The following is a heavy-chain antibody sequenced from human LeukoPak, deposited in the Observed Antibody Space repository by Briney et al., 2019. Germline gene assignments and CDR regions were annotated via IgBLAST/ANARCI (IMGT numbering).Heavy chain of an antibody. D-gene: IGHD3-3*01. CDR2: IKQDGNEK. V-gene: IGHV3-7*01. CDR1: GFRFNTYW. CDR3: ARWDGNYDFWSGYSFDY. J-gene: IGHJ4*02. Sequence: GGSLRLSCAASGFRFNTYWMSWVRQAPGKGLEWVANIKQDGNEKYYADSVKGRFTISRDNAKNSLYLQMNSLRAEDTAVYYCARWDGNYDFWSGYSFDYWGQGTLVTVSS.